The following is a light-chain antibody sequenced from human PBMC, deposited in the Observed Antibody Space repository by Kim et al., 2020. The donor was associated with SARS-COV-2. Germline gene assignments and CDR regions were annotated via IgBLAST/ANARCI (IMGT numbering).Light chain of an antibody. CDR1: SSNIGANYD. V-gene: IGLV1-40*01. Sequence: QSVLTQPPSVSAAPGQRVTISCTGSSSNIGANYDVHWYRQLPGTAPKLLIYGNSHRPSGVPDRFSGSKSGTSASLAITGLQAEDEADYYCQSYDSSLSGSVFGGGTQLTVL. CDR2: GNS. J-gene: IGLJ3*02. CDR3: QSYDSSLSGSV.